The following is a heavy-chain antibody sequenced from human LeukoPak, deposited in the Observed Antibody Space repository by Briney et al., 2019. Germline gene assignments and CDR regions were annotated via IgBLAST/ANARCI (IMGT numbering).Heavy chain of an antibody. Sequence: PGRSLRLXCAASGFTSSSYGMHWVRLAPGKGLESVAVIWYDGSNKYYADSVKGRFTISRDNSKNTLYLQMNSLRAEDTAVYYCAKTPTGYCGGDCYLDYWGQGTLVTVSS. CDR2: IWYDGSNK. CDR1: GFTSSSYG. V-gene: IGHV3-33*06. D-gene: IGHD2-21*02. J-gene: IGHJ4*02. CDR3: AKTPTGYCGGDCYLDY.